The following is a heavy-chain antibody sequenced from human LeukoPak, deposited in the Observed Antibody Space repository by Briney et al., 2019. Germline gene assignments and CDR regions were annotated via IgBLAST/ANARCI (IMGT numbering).Heavy chain of an antibody. CDR1: GFTFSSYG. J-gene: IGHJ4*02. CDR3: AKAQSYDILTGFDY. V-gene: IGHV3-30*18. CDR2: ISYDGSNK. Sequence: PGRSLRLSCAASGFTFSSYGMHWVRQAPGKGLEWVAVISYDGSNKYYADSVKGRFTISRDNSKNTLYLQMNSLRAEDTAVYYCAKAQSYDILTGFDYWGRGTLVTVSS. D-gene: IGHD3-9*01.